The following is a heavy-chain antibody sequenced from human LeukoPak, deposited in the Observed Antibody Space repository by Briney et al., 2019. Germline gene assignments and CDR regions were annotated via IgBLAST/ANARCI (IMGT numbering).Heavy chain of an antibody. Sequence: SETLSLTCTVSGSSISSHHWSWLRQPPGKRLEWLGYIHYSGNTNNNPSLKSRVTVAVDTSKNQFSLRLTSVTAADTAVYYCARGPLGSGYTYFDQWGQGTLVTVSS. J-gene: IGHJ4*02. CDR2: IHYSGNT. CDR3: ARGPLGSGYTYFDQ. CDR1: GSSISSHH. D-gene: IGHD5-12*01. V-gene: IGHV4-59*11.